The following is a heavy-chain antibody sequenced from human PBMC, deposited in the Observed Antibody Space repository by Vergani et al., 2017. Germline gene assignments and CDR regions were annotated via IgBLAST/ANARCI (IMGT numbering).Heavy chain of an antibody. Sequence: QVQLVESGGGVVQPGRSLRLSCAASGFTFSSYAMHWVRQAPGKGLEWVAVISYDGSNKYYADSVKGRFTISRDNSKKTLYLQMNSLRAEDTAVYYCARAVRGIVATQDNWFDPWGQGTLVTVSS. D-gene: IGHD3-22*01. V-gene: IGHV3-30-3*01. J-gene: IGHJ5*02. CDR3: ARAVRGIVATQDNWFDP. CDR2: ISYDGSNK. CDR1: GFTFSSYA.